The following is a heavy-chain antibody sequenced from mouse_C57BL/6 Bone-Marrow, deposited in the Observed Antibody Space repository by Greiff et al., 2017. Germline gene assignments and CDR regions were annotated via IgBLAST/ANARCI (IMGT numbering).Heavy chain of an antibody. V-gene: IGHV1-81*01. CDR1: GYTFTSYG. Sequence: QVQLKESGAELARPGASVTLSCTASGYTFTSYGISWVKQTTGQGLEWIGEIYPRSGNTYYNEKFKGKATLTADKSSSTAYMELRLLTSVGSTCYFFSRVRYHGGSRCWGQSNTLPVPS. CDR2: IYPRSGNT. J-gene: IGHJ2*01. CDR3: SRVRYHGGSRC.